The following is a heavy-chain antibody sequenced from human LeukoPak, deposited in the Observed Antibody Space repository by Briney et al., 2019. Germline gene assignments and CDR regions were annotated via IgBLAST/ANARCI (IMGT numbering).Heavy chain of an antibody. CDR2: ISAYNGNT. CDR3: AREYCTNGVCYYNWFDP. J-gene: IGHJ5*02. Sequence: ASVKVSCKASGYTFTSYGISWVRQAPGQGLEWMGWISAYNGNTNYAQKLQGRVTMTTDTSTSTAYMELSRLRSDDTAMYYCAREYCTNGVCYYNWFDPWGQGALVTVSS. D-gene: IGHD2-8*01. CDR1: GYTFTSYG. V-gene: IGHV1-18*01.